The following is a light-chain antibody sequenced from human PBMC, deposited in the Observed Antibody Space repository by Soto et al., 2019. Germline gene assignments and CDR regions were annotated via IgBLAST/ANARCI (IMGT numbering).Light chain of an antibody. V-gene: IGLV1-47*01. CDR3: AVWDDSLSGVV. CDR1: SSNIGSNY. J-gene: IGLJ2*01. Sequence: QSVLTQPPSASGTPGQRVTISCSGSSSNIGSNYVYWYQQLPGTAPKLLIHRNDQRPSGVPDRFSGSKSGTSASLAISGLRSEDEADFFCAVWDDSLSGVVFGRGTKVTVL. CDR2: RND.